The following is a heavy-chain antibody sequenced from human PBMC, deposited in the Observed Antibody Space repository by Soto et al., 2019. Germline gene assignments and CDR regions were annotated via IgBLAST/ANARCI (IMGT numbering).Heavy chain of an antibody. CDR3: AFHSDSNSYSRFDF. CDR2: IIPVFETR. CDR1: GGSFRNYV. V-gene: IGHV1-69*01. J-gene: IGHJ4*02. Sequence: QVQLVQSGAEVKKPGSSVKVSCRASGGSFRNYVMSWVRQAPGQGLEWMGGIIPVFETRTYAQKFQGRVTITAADSTSTVSMEMSNLRYEDTAVYFCAFHSDSNSYSRFDFWGQGPLVTVSS. D-gene: IGHD4-4*01.